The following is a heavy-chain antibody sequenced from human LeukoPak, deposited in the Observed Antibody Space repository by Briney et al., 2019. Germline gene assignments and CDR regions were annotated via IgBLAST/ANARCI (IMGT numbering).Heavy chain of an antibody. V-gene: IGHV3-23*01. Sequence: GGSLRLSCAASRFTFSSYGMRWVRQAPGKGLEWVSGISGSGDSTYYADSVKGRFTISRDNSKNTLYLQMNSLRAEDTAVYYCAGRSGIAVAGAFDYWGQGTLVTVSS. J-gene: IGHJ4*02. CDR1: RFTFSSYG. CDR2: ISGSGDST. CDR3: AGRSGIAVAGAFDY. D-gene: IGHD6-19*01.